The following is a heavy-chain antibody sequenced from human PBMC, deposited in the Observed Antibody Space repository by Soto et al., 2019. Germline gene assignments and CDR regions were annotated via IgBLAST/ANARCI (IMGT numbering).Heavy chain of an antibody. D-gene: IGHD5-18*01. J-gene: IGHJ4*02. CDR1: GFTFSSYG. CDR2: ISYDGSNK. Sequence: GGSLRLSCAASGFTFSSYGMHWVRQAPGKGLEWVAVISYDGSNKYYADSVKGRFTISRDNSKNTLYLQMNSLRAEDTAVYYCAKDSYFSGIQLWPNNDYWGQGTPFTVSS. CDR3: AKDSYFSGIQLWPNNDY. V-gene: IGHV3-30*18.